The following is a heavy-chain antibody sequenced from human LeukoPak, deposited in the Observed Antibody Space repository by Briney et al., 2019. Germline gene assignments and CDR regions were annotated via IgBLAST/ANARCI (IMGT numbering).Heavy chain of an antibody. CDR1: GGSISSYY. Sequence: PSETLSLTCTVSGGSISSYYWSWIRQPAGKGLEWIGRIYTSGSTNYNPSLKSRVTMSVDTSKSQFSLKLSSVTAADTAVYYCAREQIIDDYGDYDGWFDPWGQGTLVTVSS. CDR3: AREQIIDDYGDYDGWFDP. J-gene: IGHJ5*02. D-gene: IGHD4-17*01. V-gene: IGHV4-4*07. CDR2: IYTSGST.